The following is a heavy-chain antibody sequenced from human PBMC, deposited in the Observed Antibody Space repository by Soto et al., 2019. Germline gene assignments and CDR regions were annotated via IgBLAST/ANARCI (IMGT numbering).Heavy chain of an antibody. J-gene: IGHJ4*01. Sequence: SKTLSLTCAVSGYSISSGYYWGWVRQPPGKGLEWIGSIYHSGSTYYNPSLKSRVTISVDTSKNQFSLKLSSVTAADTAVYYCSRDSDYDILTGPFDYWGHGTLVTVSS. CDR2: IYHSGST. V-gene: IGHV4-38-2*02. D-gene: IGHD3-9*01. CDR3: SRDSDYDILTGPFDY. CDR1: GYSISSGYY.